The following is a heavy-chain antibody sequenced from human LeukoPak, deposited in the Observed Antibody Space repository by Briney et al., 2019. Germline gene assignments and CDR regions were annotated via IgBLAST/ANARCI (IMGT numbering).Heavy chain of an antibody. V-gene: IGHV3-48*01. Sequence: PGGSLRLSCAGSGFTFSSYSMNWVRQAPGKGLEWVSYISSSSSTIYYADSVKGRFTISRDNAKNSLYLQMNSLGAEDTAVYYCARDHTHHSSSWYGNWFDPWGQGTLVTVSS. J-gene: IGHJ5*02. CDR2: ISSSSSTI. CDR1: GFTFSSYS. CDR3: ARDHTHHSSSWYGNWFDP. D-gene: IGHD6-13*01.